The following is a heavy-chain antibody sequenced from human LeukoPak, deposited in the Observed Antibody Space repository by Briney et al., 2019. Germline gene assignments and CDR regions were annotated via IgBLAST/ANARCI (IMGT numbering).Heavy chain of an antibody. D-gene: IGHD6-19*01. Sequence: GESLNISCKGSGYSFTSYWIGWVRQMPGKGLEWMCIIHPDDSETRFSPSFQGHVTISADKSISTAYLQWSSLKASDTAMYYCARHRGPYSSDSFDYWGQGTLVTVSS. CDR1: GYSFTSYW. V-gene: IGHV5-51*01. CDR3: ARHRGPYSSDSFDY. CDR2: IHPDDSET. J-gene: IGHJ4*02.